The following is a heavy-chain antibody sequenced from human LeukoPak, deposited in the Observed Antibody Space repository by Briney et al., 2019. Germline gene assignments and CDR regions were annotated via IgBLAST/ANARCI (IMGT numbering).Heavy chain of an antibody. J-gene: IGHJ5*02. CDR2: ISAYNGNT. Sequence: GASVKVSCKASRYIITTYGISWVRQAPGQGLEWMGWISAYNGNTNYAQKLQGRVTMTTDTSTSTAYMELRSLRSDDTAVYYCARDIRPRLYDSSGSNWFDPWGQGTLVTVSS. CDR1: RYIITTYG. V-gene: IGHV1-18*01. CDR3: ARDIRPRLYDSSGSNWFDP. D-gene: IGHD3-22*01.